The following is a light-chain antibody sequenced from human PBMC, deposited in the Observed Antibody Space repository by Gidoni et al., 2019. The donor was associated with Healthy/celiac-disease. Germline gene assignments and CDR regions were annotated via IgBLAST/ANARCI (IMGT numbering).Light chain of an antibody. Sequence: IVMTQSPDSLSVSQGERAIINCKSSQSFLYIYNNTNYLAWYQQKPGQPHKLLIYWASTRESGLPSRCSGGGSGTDFTLTISRLHAEDVAFYYCQRYYSTPYTFGQGTKLEIK. CDR1: QSFLYIYNNTNY. CDR2: WAS. V-gene: IGKV4-1*01. J-gene: IGKJ2*01. CDR3: QRYYSTPYT.